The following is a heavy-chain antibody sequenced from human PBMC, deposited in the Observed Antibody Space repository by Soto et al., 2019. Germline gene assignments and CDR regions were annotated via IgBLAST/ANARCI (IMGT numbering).Heavy chain of an antibody. V-gene: IGHV4-39*01. CDR1: GGSISSSSYY. J-gene: IGHJ5*02. Sequence: PSETLSLTCTVSGGSISSSSYYWGWIRQPPGKGLEWIGSIYYSGSTYYNPSLKSRVTISVDTSKNQFSLKLSSVTAADTAVYYCARRAAASNWLDPWGQGTLVTVSS. D-gene: IGHD6-13*01. CDR3: ARRAAASNWLDP. CDR2: IYYSGST.